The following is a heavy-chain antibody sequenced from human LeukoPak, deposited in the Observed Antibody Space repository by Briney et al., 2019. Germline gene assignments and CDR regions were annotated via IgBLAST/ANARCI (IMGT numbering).Heavy chain of an antibody. Sequence: ASVKVSCKASGYTFTSYAMHWVRQAPGQRLEWMGWINAGNGNTKYSQKFQGRVTITRDTSASTAYMELSSLRSEDTAVYYCARRRDGYNTEFDYWGQGTLVTVSS. CDR1: GYTFTSYA. J-gene: IGHJ4*02. V-gene: IGHV1-3*01. D-gene: IGHD5-24*01. CDR3: ARRRDGYNTEFDY. CDR2: INAGNGNT.